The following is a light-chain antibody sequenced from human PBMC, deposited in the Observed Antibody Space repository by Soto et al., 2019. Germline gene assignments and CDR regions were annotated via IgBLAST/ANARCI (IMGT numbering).Light chain of an antibody. CDR1: KSVGSY. Sequence: EIVLTQSPATLSLSPGETATLSCRASKSVGSYLDWYQQKRGQAPRLLIYDASTRATGIPARFSGSESGTDCTRTITRLNPEDFAFYYWQQRNKYPPVTLGGATKVEIK. V-gene: IGKV3-11*01. CDR2: DAS. J-gene: IGKJ4*01. CDR3: QQRNKYPPVT.